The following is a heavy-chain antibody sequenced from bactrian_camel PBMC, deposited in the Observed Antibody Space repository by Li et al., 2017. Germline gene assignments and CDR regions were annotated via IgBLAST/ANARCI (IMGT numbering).Heavy chain of an antibody. Sequence: QVQLVESGGGLVQPGGSLRLACAASGFTFSSGWMCWVRQAPGKGLEWVATIRPGGDGAYYADSTNGRFTISRDNAMSTMYLRMTSLKPEDTAVYYCGINLEVTPGQGTQVTVS. V-gene: IGHV3S1*01. J-gene: IGHJ4*01. CDR1: GFTFSSGW. CDR2: IRPGGDGA.